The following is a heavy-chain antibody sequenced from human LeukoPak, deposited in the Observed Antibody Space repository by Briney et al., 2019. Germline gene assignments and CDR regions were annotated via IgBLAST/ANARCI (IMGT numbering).Heavy chain of an antibody. CDR2: IYSGGST. J-gene: IGHJ5*02. CDR3: ARVVPDDYGGEGWFDP. Sequence: GGSLRLSCAASGFTVSSNYMSWVRQAPGKGLEWVSVIYSGGSTYYADSVKGRFTISRDNSKNTLYPQMNSLRAEDTAVYYCARVVPDDYGGEGWFDPWGQGTLVTVSS. V-gene: IGHV3-53*01. D-gene: IGHD4-23*01. CDR1: GFTVSSNY.